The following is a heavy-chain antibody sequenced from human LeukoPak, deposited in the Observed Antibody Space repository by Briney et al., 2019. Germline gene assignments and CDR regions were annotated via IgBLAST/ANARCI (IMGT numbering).Heavy chain of an antibody. Sequence: GGSLRLSCAASGFTFSSYSMSWVRQAPGKGLEWVSSISSSSTYIYYADSVKGRFIISRDNAKNSLHLQMTSLRAEDTAIYYCARDPDLGYGFVAFDIWGQGTMVTVSS. J-gene: IGHJ3*02. CDR1: GFTFSSYS. V-gene: IGHV3-21*01. CDR3: ARDPDLGYGFVAFDI. D-gene: IGHD6-13*01. CDR2: ISSSSTYI.